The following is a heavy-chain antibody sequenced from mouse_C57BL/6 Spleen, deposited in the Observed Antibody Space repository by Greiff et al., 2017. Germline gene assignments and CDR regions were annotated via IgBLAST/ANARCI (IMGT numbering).Heavy chain of an antibody. CDR2: INPDNGGT. CDR1: GYTFTDYN. V-gene: IGHV1-18*01. Sequence: EVQLQQPGPELVKPGASVKIPCKASGYTFTDYNMDWVKQSHGKSLEWIGDINPDNGGTIYNQKFKGKATLTVDKSSSTAYMELRSLTSEDAAVYYCARSYYGSSYEGYFDVWGTGTTVTVSS. J-gene: IGHJ1*03. CDR3: ARSYYGSSYEGYFDV. D-gene: IGHD1-1*01.